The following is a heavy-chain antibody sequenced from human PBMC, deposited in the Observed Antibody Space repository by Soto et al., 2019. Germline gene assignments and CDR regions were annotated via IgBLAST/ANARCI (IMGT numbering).Heavy chain of an antibody. CDR3: VKEYSLEIYFGH. V-gene: IGHV3-21*01. D-gene: IGHD6-13*01. CDR2: INTGGTTM. J-gene: IGHJ4*01. CDR1: GFTFSIYN. Sequence: GGSLRLSCAASGFTFSIYNMNWVRQVPGEGLEWVSFINTGGTTMYYADSVKGRFTVSRDNAKNSLFLQMNSLGVEDTAVYYCVKEYSLEIYFGHWGQGTLVTVSS.